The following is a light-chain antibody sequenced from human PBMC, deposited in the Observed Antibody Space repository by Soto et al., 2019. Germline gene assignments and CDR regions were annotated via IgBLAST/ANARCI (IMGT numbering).Light chain of an antibody. J-gene: IGKJ2*01. CDR1: QSISSW. CDR2: KAS. CDR3: QQSYSTPPT. V-gene: IGKV1-5*03. Sequence: DIQMTQSPSTLSASVGDRVTITCRASQSISSWLTWYQQKAGQAPKILIYKASIVESGVPSRFSGSGSGTEFTLTISSLQPEDFATYYCQQSYSTPPTFGQGTKLEIK.